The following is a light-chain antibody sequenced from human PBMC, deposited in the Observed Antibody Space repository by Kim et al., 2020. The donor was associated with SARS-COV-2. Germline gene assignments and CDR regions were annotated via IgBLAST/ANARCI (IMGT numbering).Light chain of an antibody. CDR2: QDS. V-gene: IGLV3-1*01. CDR3: QAWDSSVWV. J-gene: IGLJ3*02. Sequence: VSPGQTASITCSGDKLGDKYACWYQQKPGQSPVLVIYQDSKRPSGIPERFSGSNSGNTATLTISGTQAMDEADYYCQAWDSSVWVFGGGSQLTVL. CDR1: KLGDKY.